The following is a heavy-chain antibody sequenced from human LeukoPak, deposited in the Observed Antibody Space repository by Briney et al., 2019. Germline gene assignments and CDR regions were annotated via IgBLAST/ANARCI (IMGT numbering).Heavy chain of an antibody. D-gene: IGHD6-19*01. Sequence: SQTLSLTCTVSGGSISSGSYYWSWIRQPAGKGLEWIGRIYTSGSTNYNPSLKSRVTISVDTSKNQFFLKLSSVTAADTAVYYCARDVAADRFDYWGQGTLVTVSS. CDR2: IYTSGST. V-gene: IGHV4-61*02. CDR3: ARDVAADRFDY. CDR1: GGSISSGSYY. J-gene: IGHJ4*02.